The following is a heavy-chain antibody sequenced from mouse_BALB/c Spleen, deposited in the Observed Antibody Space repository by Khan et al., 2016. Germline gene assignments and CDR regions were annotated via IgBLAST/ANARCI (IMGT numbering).Heavy chain of an antibody. D-gene: IGHD2-3*01. CDR1: GYTFTDYS. Sequence: QIQLVQSGPELKKPGEPVKISCKASGYTFTDYSMHWVKQAPGKGLKWMGWINTETGEPTYADDFKGRFAFSLETSASTAYLQINNLKNEDTATYFCARLRWLLPYWYFDVWGAGTTVTVSS. J-gene: IGHJ1*01. CDR3: ARLRWLLPYWYFDV. CDR2: INTETGEP. V-gene: IGHV9-2-1*01.